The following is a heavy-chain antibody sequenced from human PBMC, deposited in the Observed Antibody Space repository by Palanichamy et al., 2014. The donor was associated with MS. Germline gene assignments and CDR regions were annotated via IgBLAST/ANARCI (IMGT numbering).Heavy chain of an antibody. CDR2: ISYDGSNK. CDR3: AKDPTPRTTVTTHFLY. V-gene: IGHV3-30*18. D-gene: IGHD4-17*01. J-gene: IGHJ4*02. CDR1: GFTFSSYG. Sequence: QVQLVESGGGVVQPGRSLRLSCAASGFTFSSYGMHWVRRAPGKGLEWVAVISYDGSNKYYADSVKGRFTISRDNSKNTLYLQMNSLRAEDTAVYYCAKDPTPRTTVTTHFLYWDQGTLVTVSS.